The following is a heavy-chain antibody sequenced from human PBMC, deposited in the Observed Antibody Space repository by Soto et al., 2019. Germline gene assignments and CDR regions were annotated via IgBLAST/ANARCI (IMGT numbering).Heavy chain of an antibody. Sequence: GGSLRLSCAASGFTFSSYSMNWVRQAPGKGLGWVSYISSSSSTIYYADSVKGRFTISRDNAKNSLYLQMNSLRDEDTAVYYCARDLEYSSSSDAFDIWGQGTMVTVSS. CDR1: GFTFSSYS. V-gene: IGHV3-48*02. D-gene: IGHD6-6*01. CDR3: ARDLEYSSSSDAFDI. CDR2: ISSSSSTI. J-gene: IGHJ3*02.